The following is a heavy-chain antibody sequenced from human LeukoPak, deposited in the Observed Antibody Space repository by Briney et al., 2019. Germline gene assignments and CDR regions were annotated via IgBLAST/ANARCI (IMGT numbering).Heavy chain of an antibody. CDR1: GFTFDDYG. CDR2: INWNCGST. J-gene: IGHJ6*03. V-gene: IGHV3-20*04. D-gene: IGHD6-19*01. CDR3: AKEGPKNDDQWLVEYYDYYMDV. Sequence: GGSLSLSCAASGFTFDDYGMSWVRQAPGKGLELVSGINWNCGSTGYADSVKDRFTISRNNAKNSLYLQMNSLRAEDTDVYYCAKEGPKNDDQWLVEYYDYYMDVWGKGTTVTVSS.